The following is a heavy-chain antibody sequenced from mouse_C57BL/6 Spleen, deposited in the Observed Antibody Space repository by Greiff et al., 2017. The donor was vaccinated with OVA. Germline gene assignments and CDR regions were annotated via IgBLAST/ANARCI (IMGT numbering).Heavy chain of an antibody. V-gene: IGHV1-59*01. Sequence: VQLQQPGAELVRPGTSVKLSCKASGYTFTSYWMHWVKQRPGQGLEWIGVIDPSDSYTNYNQKFKGKATLTVDTSSSTAYMQLSSLTSEDSAVYYCSTMVTTPFAYWGQGTLVTVSA. J-gene: IGHJ3*01. CDR1: GYTFTSYW. CDR3: STMVTTPFAY. CDR2: IDPSDSYT. D-gene: IGHD2-2*01.